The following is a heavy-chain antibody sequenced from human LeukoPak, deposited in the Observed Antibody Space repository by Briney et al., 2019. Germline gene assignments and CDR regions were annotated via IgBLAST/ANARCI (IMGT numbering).Heavy chain of an antibody. CDR3: ARVKGSNWLDP. CDR2: SSNIEGT. D-gene: IGHD6-6*01. V-gene: IGHV4-59*01. Sequence: SETLSLTCTVSGVSISIFYWAWIRQPPGKGLEWIGYSSNIEGTYYNPSLKSRVTISLDTSKNQFSLRLNSVTAADTAVYYCARVKGSNWLDPWGQGTLVTVSS. CDR1: GVSISIFY. J-gene: IGHJ5*02.